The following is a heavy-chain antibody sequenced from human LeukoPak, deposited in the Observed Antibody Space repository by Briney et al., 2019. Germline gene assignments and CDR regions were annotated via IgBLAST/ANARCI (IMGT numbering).Heavy chain of an antibody. Sequence: GGSLRLSCAASGFTFSSYWMSWVRQAPGKGLEWVANVKQDGSEKYYVDSVKGRFTISRDNAKNSLYLQMNSLRAEGTAVYYCANTNYFDYWGQGALVTVSS. J-gene: IGHJ4*02. CDR2: VKQDGSEK. CDR3: ANTNYFDY. CDR1: GFTFSSYW. V-gene: IGHV3-7*02.